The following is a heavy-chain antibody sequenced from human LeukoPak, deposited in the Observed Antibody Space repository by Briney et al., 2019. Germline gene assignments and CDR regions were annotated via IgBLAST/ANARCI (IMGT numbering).Heavy chain of an antibody. CDR2: IKGDGNT. Sequence: GGSLRLSCAVSGFTFRNYWMHWVRQAPGKGLVWVSRIKGDGNTNYADSVKGRFTISRDNAKNTVSLQMNSLRAEDTGVYYCARAPSEIGGYYPEYFRHWGQGTLVTVSS. J-gene: IGHJ1*01. CDR1: GFTFRNYW. CDR3: ARAPSEIGGYYPEYFRH. V-gene: IGHV3-74*01. D-gene: IGHD3-22*01.